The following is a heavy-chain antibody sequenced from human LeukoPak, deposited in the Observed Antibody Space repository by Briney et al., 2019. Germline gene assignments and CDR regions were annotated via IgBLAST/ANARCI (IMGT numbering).Heavy chain of an antibody. J-gene: IGHJ6*02. CDR1: GFTFSSYA. CDR2: ISGSGGST. Sequence: GGSVRLSCAASGFTFSSYAMSWVRQAPGKGLEWVSAISGSGGSTYYADSVKGRFTISRDNSKNTLYLQMNSLRAEDTAVYYCAKDRVRPETDIVVVPAANRPNRRPYYYYGMDVWGQGTTVTVSS. V-gene: IGHV3-23*01. D-gene: IGHD2-2*01. CDR3: AKDRVRPETDIVVVPAANRPNRRPYYYYGMDV.